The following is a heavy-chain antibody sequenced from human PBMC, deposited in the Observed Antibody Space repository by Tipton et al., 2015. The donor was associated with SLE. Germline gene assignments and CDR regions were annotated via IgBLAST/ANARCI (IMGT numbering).Heavy chain of an antibody. J-gene: IGHJ4*02. Sequence: TLSLTCTVSGGSISSSSYYWGWIRQPPGKGLEWIGSIYYSGSTYYNPSLKSRVTISVDTSKNQFSLKLSSVTAADTAVYYCARGEYSSSPPLDYWGQGTLVTVSS. V-gene: IGHV4-39*01. CDR2: IYYSGST. CDR3: ARGEYSSSPPLDY. D-gene: IGHD6-6*01. CDR1: GGSISSSSYY.